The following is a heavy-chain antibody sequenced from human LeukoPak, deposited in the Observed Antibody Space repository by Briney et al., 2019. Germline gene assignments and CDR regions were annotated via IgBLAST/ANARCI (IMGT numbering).Heavy chain of an antibody. CDR3: ARNGLGLHY. J-gene: IGHJ4*02. D-gene: IGHD3-16*01. CDR2: ISTSGRHT. CDR1: GFTFINYD. V-gene: IGHV3-48*03. Sequence: GGSLRLSCVASGFTFINYDFVWVRQAPGKGLEWVSYISTSGRHTQYSDSVRGRFTISRDNGGNTLFLQMSSLRADDTAVYYCARNGLGLHYWGQGTLVTVSS.